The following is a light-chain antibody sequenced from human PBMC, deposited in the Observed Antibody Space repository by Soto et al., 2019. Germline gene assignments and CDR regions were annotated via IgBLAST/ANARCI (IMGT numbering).Light chain of an antibody. CDR3: QQDGSSPPVT. Sequence: EIVLTQSPGTLSLSPGERATLSCRASQSVSSSYLAWYQQKPGQAPRLLIYGASSRATGIPDRFSGSGSGTDFTLTISRLAPEDFAVYYCQQDGSSPPVTFGQWTRLE. J-gene: IGKJ5*01. CDR1: QSVSSSY. V-gene: IGKV3-20*01. CDR2: GAS.